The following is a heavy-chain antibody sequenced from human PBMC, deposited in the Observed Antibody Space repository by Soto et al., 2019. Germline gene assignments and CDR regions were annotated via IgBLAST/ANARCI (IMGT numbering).Heavy chain of an antibody. CDR1: GGPIGGDS. D-gene: IGHD2-21*01. Sequence: QVHLQESGPGLVQPSETLSLTCTVSGGPIGGDSWSWFRQPPGKGLECIGYVYSSGTSNFNPPLKSRVTISIDTSGNQFSLKLTSVTAADTAVYYCAGTPLTIEYRHYSDMDVWGKGTTVTVSS. CDR3: AGTPLTIEYRHYSDMDV. V-gene: IGHV4-59*13. CDR2: VYSSGTS. J-gene: IGHJ6*03.